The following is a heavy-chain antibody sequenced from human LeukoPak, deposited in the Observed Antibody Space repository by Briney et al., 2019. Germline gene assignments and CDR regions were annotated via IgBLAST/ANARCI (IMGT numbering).Heavy chain of an antibody. CDR2: INTDGSIT. CDR3: ARAILDRSGY. V-gene: IGHV3-74*01. D-gene: IGHD1-1*01. J-gene: IGHJ4*02. CDR1: GFTFRSSA. Sequence: GGSLRLSCAASGFTFRSSAMQWVRQAPGKGLVWVSRINTDGSITSYADSVKGRFTISRDNAKNTLYLQMNSLRAEDTAVYYCARAILDRSGYWGQGTLVTVSS.